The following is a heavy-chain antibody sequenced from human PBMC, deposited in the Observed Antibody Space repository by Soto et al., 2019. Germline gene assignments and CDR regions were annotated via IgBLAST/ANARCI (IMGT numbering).Heavy chain of an antibody. CDR3: VTDLNWQGH. Sequence: GGSLRLSCAASEFIFDDYAMHWVRQAPGKGLEWVSGISWNSGGIGYADSVKGRFTISRDNAKNSLYLQMNSLRDEDTAVYYCVTDLNWQGHWGQGTLVTVSS. V-gene: IGHV3-9*01. J-gene: IGHJ4*02. CDR1: EFIFDDYA. CDR2: ISWNSGGI.